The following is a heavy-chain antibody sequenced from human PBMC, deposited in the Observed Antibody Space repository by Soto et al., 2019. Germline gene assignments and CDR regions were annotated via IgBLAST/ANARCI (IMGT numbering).Heavy chain of an antibody. J-gene: IGHJ5*02. D-gene: IGHD6-13*01. CDR2: ISWNSGSI. V-gene: IGHV3-9*01. Sequence: EVQLVESGGGLVQPGRSLRLSCAASGFTFDDYAMHWVRQAPGKGLEWVSGISWNSGSIGYADSVKGRFTISRDNAKNSLYLQMNSLRAEDTALYYCAKDLHRQQLVRGNWFDPWGQGTLVTVSS. CDR1: GFTFDDYA. CDR3: AKDLHRQQLVRGNWFDP.